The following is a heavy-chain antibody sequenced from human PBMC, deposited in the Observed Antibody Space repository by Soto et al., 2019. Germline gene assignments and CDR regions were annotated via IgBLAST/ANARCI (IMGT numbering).Heavy chain of an antibody. CDR1: GGSISSYY. D-gene: IGHD3-10*01. J-gene: IGHJ6*02. Sequence: SLTCTVSGGSISSYYWSWIRQPPGKGLESIGYIYYSGSTNYNPSLKILVTISVDTAKNQYALMLSSVTAADTAVYYCATLRGAHQHNYVGIDVWSQGTTVTVSS. V-gene: IGHV4-59*08. CDR2: IYYSGST. CDR3: ATLRGAHQHNYVGIDV.